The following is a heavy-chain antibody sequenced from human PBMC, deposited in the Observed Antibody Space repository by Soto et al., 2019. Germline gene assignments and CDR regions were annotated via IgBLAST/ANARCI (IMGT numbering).Heavy chain of an antibody. CDR3: ARDPYPGRAGVYYYYGMDV. CDR2: INAGNGNT. V-gene: IGHV1-3*01. J-gene: IGHJ6*02. CDR1: GYTFTSYA. D-gene: IGHD3-10*01. Sequence: QVQLVQSGAEVKKPGASVKVSCKASGYTFTSYAMHWVRQAPGQRLEWMGWINAGNGNTKYSQKFQGRVTITRDTSASKAYMEMSRLRSADTAVYYCARDPYPGRAGVYYYYGMDVWGQGTTVTVSS.